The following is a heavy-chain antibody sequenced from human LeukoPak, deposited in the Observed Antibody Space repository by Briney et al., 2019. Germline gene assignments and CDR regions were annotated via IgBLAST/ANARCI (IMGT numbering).Heavy chain of an antibody. J-gene: IGHJ4*02. Sequence: GGSLRLSCAASGFTFDDYGMSWVRQAPGKGLEWVSGINWNGGSTGYADSVKGRFTISRDNAKNSLYLQMNSVRAEDTALYYCARGDGGYYFDYRGQGTLVTVSS. D-gene: IGHD3-10*01. CDR3: ARGDGGYYFDY. CDR1: GFTFDDYG. V-gene: IGHV3-20*04. CDR2: INWNGGST.